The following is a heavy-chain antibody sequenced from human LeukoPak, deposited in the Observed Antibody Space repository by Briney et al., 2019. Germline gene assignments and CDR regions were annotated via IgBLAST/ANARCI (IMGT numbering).Heavy chain of an antibody. Sequence: SETLSLTCTVSGGSISNKYWSWIRQPPGKGLEWIGYIYYSGSTNYNPSLKSRVTISVDTSKNHFSLQLNSVTPEDTAVYYCARVGKRMAAAGDYYFYMDVWGKGTTVTISS. CDR2: IYYSGST. J-gene: IGHJ6*03. V-gene: IGHV4-59*12. CDR1: GGSISNKY. D-gene: IGHD6-13*01. CDR3: ARVGKRMAAAGDYYFYMDV.